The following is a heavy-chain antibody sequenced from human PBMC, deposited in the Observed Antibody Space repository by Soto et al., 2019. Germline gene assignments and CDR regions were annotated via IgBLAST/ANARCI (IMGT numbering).Heavy chain of an antibody. CDR3: ARGFGGVPVAGVDAFDI. CDR1: GFTFSSYG. Sequence: QVQLVESGGGVVQPGRSLRLSCAASGFTFSSYGMHWVRQAPGKGLEWVAVIWYDGSNKYYADSVKGRFTISRDNSKNTLYLQMNSLRAEDTAVYYCARGFGGVPVAGVDAFDIWGQWTMVTVS. J-gene: IGHJ3*02. CDR2: IWYDGSNK. V-gene: IGHV3-33*01. D-gene: IGHD3-16*01.